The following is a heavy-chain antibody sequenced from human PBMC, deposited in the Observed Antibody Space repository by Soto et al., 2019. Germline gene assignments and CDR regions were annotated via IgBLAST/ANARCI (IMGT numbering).Heavy chain of an antibody. D-gene: IGHD3-10*01. J-gene: IGHJ4*02. CDR3: ARDWSGMVRTPLEY. CDR1: GFTFSSYG. Sequence: PGGSLRLSCSASGFTFSSYGMHWVRQAPGKGLEWVAVIWYDGSNKYYADSVKGRFTISRDNSKNTLYLQMNSLRAEDTAVYYCARDWSGMVRTPLEYWGQGTLVTVSS. CDR2: IWYDGSNK. V-gene: IGHV3-33*01.